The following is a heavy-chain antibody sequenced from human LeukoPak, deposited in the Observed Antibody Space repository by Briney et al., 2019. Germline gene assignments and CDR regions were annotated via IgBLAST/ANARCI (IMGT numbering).Heavy chain of an antibody. Sequence: GGSLRLSCAASGFTFSSYGMHWVRQAPGKGLEWVAVISYDGSNKYYADSVKGRFTISRDNSKNTLYLQMNSLRAEDTAVYYCAKDLEASVIFDYWGQGTLVTVSS. CDR3: AKDLEASVIFDY. CDR1: GFTFSSYG. J-gene: IGHJ4*02. V-gene: IGHV3-30*18. D-gene: IGHD2-21*01. CDR2: ISYDGSNK.